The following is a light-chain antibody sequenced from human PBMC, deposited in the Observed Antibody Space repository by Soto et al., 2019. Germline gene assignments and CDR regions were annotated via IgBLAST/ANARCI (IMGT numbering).Light chain of an antibody. Sequence: DIQMTQSPSSLSASVGDSVTITCRASQSISNFLNWYQQKPGKAPKLLIYAASSLQSGVPSRFSGSGSGTDFTLTISSLQPEDFATYYCQQSYSSLITFGQGTRLGIK. CDR1: QSISNF. J-gene: IGKJ5*01. CDR2: AAS. CDR3: QQSYSSLIT. V-gene: IGKV1-39*01.